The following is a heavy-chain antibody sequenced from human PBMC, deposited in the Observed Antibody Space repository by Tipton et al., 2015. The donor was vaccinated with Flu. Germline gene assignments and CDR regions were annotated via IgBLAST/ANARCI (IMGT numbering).Heavy chain of an antibody. V-gene: IGHV5-51*01. D-gene: IGHD3-22*01. J-gene: IGHJ4*02. Sequence: QLVQSGAEVKKPGESLKISCKGSGYSFTSYWIGWVRQMPGKGLEWMGIIYPGDSDTRYSPPFQGQVPISADKSISTAYLQWSSRKAWDTAMYYCARQLYDSSGYWGNFYYWGQGTLVPVSS. CDR3: ARQLYDSSGYWGNFYY. CDR1: GYSFTSYW. CDR2: IYPGDSDT.